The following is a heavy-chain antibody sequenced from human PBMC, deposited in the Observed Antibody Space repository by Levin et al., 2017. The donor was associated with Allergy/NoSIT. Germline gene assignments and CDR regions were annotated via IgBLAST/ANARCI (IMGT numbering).Heavy chain of an antibody. CDR2: IKQDGSEK. CDR3: ARDGRPRHYYT. CDR1: GFTFSSYW. D-gene: IGHD1-26*01. J-gene: IGHJ5*02. V-gene: IGHV3-7*01. Sequence: GGSPRLSCAASGFTFSSYWMSWVRQAPGKGLEWVANIKQDGSEKYYVDSVKGRFTISRDNAKNSLYLQMNSLRAEDTAVYYCARDGRPRHYYTWGQGTLVTVSS.